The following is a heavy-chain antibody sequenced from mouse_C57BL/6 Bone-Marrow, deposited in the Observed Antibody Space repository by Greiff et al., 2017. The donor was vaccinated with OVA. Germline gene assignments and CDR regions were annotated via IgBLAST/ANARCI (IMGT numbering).Heavy chain of an antibody. CDR2: IWWDDDK. CDR3: ARSYYSNSYWFAY. V-gene: IGHV8-8*01. J-gene: IGHJ3*01. Sequence: QVTLKESGPGILQPSQTLSLTCSFSGFSLSTFGMGVGWIRQPSGKGLEWLAHIWWDDDKYYNPALKSRLPISKDTSKNQVFRKIANVDTADTATYYCARSYYSNSYWFAYWGQGTLGTVSA. D-gene: IGHD2-5*01. CDR1: GFSLSTFGMG.